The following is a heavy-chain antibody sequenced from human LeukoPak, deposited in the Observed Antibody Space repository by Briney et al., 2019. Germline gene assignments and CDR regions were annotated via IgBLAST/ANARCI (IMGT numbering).Heavy chain of an antibody. CDR2: INPSGGST. V-gene: IGHV1-46*01. Sequence: ASVKVSCKASGYTFTSYYMHWVRQAPGQGLEWMGIINPSGGSTSYAQKFQGKVTMTRDMSTSTVYMELSSLRSEDTAVYYCARDPQEYYYYHYMDVWGKGTTVTVSS. CDR1: GYTFTSYY. CDR3: ARDPQEYYYYHYMDV. J-gene: IGHJ6*03.